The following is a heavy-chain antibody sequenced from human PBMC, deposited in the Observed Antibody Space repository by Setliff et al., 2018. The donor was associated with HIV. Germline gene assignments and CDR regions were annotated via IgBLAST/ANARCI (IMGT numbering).Heavy chain of an antibody. Sequence: PGGSLRLSCAASGFTFSDYYMSWIRQAPGKGLEWVSYISSRGSTIYYADSVKGRFTISRDNSKNTLYLQMNSLGAEDTAVYYCARDVSWRVRTYIDYWGQGALVTVSS. V-gene: IGHV3-11*04. CDR1: GFTFSDYY. CDR2: ISSRGSTI. J-gene: IGHJ4*02. D-gene: IGHD3-3*01. CDR3: ARDVSWRVRTYIDY.